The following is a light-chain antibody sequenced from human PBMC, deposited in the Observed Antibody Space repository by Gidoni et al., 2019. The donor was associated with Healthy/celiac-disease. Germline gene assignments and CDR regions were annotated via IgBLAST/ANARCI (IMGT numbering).Light chain of an antibody. J-gene: IGKJ5*01. CDR3: MQALQTPIT. CDR2: LGS. V-gene: IGKV2-28*01. CDR1: QSLLHSNGYNY. Sequence: DIVMSQSPLSLPVTPGEPASISCRSSQSLLHSNGYNYLDWYLQKPGQSPQLLIYLGSNRASGGPDRFSGSGSGTDFTLKISRVEAEDVGVYYCMQALQTPITFGQGTRLEIK.